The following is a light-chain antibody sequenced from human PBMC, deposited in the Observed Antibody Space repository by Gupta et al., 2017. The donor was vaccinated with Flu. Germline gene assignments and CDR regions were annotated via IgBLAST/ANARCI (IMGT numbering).Light chain of an antibody. Sequence: ISCTGSSTNRGADSHVHWYLQLPGTAPKLLVYDDNTRPSGVPDRFSGSKSATAASLAISGLQAEDEADYYCQSYDRSLRGVVFGGGTKLTVL. CDR1: STNRGADSH. CDR2: DDN. J-gene: IGLJ2*01. V-gene: IGLV1-40*01. CDR3: QSYDRSLRGVV.